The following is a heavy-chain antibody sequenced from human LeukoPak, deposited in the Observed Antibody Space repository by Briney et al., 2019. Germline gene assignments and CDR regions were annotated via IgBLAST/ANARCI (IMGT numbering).Heavy chain of an antibody. V-gene: IGHV3-23*01. D-gene: IGHD6-13*01. CDR1: GFTFSSYA. J-gene: IGHJ3*02. CDR3: AKDRSIAAGDDAFDI. CDR2: ISGSGIST. Sequence: QPGRSLRLSCAASGFTFSSYAMNWVRQAPGKGLEWVSHISGSGISTYYADSVKGRFTFSRDNSKNTLYLQMNSLRAEDTAVYYCAKDRSIAAGDDAFDIWGQGTMVTVSS.